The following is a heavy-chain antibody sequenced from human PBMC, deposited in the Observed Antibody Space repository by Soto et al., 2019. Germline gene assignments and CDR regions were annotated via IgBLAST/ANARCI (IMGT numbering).Heavy chain of an antibody. Sequence: SETLSLTCTVSGGSVSSGSYYWSWIRQPPGKGLEWIGYIYYSGSTNYNPSLKSRVTISVDTSKNQFSLKLSSVTAADTAVYYCARVSIDSYGVWYYYYGMDVWGQGTTVTVSS. CDR2: IYYSGST. J-gene: IGHJ6*02. CDR3: ARVSIDSYGVWYYYYGMDV. D-gene: IGHD5-18*01. V-gene: IGHV4-61*01. CDR1: GGSVSSGSYY.